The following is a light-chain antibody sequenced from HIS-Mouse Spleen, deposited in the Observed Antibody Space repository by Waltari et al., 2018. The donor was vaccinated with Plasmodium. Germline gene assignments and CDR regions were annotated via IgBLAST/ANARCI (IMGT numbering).Light chain of an antibody. CDR3: YSTDSSGNHRV. J-gene: IGLJ3*02. CDR1: DLRKKY. CDR2: EDS. V-gene: IGLV3-10*01. Sequence: SYELTQPPSASVSPGQTARITRSGYDLRKKYSYCYQQKSGQAPVLVIYEDSKRTSGIPEKFSGSSSGTMATLTISGAQVEDEADYYCYSTDSSGNHRVFGGGTKLTVL.